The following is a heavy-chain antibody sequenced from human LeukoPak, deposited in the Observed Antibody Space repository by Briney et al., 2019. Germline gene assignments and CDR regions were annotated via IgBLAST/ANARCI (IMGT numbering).Heavy chain of an antibody. Sequence: PGGSLRLSCAASGFTVSSNYMSWVRQAPGKGLEWVSVIYSGGSTYYADSVKGRFTISRDNSKNTLYLQMNSLRAEDTAVYYCARDLGYCSSTSCQYYFDYWGQGTLVTVSS. V-gene: IGHV3-53*01. CDR2: IYSGGST. CDR3: ARDLGYCSSTSCQYYFDY. J-gene: IGHJ4*02. D-gene: IGHD2-2*01. CDR1: GFTVSSNY.